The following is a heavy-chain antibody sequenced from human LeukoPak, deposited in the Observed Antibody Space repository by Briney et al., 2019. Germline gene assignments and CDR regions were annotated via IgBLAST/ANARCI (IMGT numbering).Heavy chain of an antibody. CDR1: GFTFSGFG. CDR3: VRGSFGVDY. J-gene: IGHJ4*02. Sequence: GGSLRLSCAASGFTFSGFGMHWVRQAPGKGLEWVAVIWYDGSKKYYEDSVKGRFTISRDNSKKTLYLQMNGLRVEDTAVYYCVRGSFGVDYWGQGTLVTVSS. CDR2: IWYDGSKK. V-gene: IGHV3-33*01. D-gene: IGHD3-10*01.